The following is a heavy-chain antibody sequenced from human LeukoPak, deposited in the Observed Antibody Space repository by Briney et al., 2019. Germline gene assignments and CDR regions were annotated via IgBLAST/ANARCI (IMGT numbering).Heavy chain of an antibody. Sequence: GGSLRLSCAASGFTFDDYAMHWVRHAPGKGLEWVSGISWNSGRIGYADSVKGRFTISRDNPKNSLYLQMNSLRAEDTALYYCAKETSSGWYGSFDYWGQGTLVTVSS. D-gene: IGHD6-19*01. CDR2: ISWNSGRI. J-gene: IGHJ4*02. CDR3: AKETSSGWYGSFDY. V-gene: IGHV3-9*01. CDR1: GFTFDDYA.